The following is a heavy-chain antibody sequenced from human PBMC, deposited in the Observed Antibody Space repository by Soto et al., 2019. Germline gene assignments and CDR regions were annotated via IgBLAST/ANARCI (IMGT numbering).Heavy chain of an antibody. V-gene: IGHV4-30-4*01. CDR2: IYYSGSI. D-gene: IGHD3-10*01. J-gene: IGHJ3*02. Sequence: LSLTCTVSGGSISSGDYYWSWIRQPPGKGLEWIGYIYYSGSIYYNPSLKSRVTISVDTSKNQFSLKLSSVTAADTAVYYCARVAITMVRGVTKGAFDIWGQGTMVTVSS. CDR1: GGSISSGDYY. CDR3: ARVAITMVRGVTKGAFDI.